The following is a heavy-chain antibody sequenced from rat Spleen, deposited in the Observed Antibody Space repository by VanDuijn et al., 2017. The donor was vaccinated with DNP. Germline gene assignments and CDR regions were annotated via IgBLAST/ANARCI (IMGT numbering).Heavy chain of an antibody. Sequence: QVQLKESGPGLVQPSQTLSLTCTVAGFSLTSYNVHWVRPPPGKGLEWMGVIWKNGATRYNSALKSRLSFSKATSKSQVLLKMNSLQTEDTATYYCARSPETSYIYFPWAYWGQGTLVIVSS. CDR1: GFSLTSYN. V-gene: IGHV2-41*01. D-gene: IGHD1-2*01. J-gene: IGHJ3*01. CDR2: IWKNGAT. CDR3: ARSPETSYIYFPWAY.